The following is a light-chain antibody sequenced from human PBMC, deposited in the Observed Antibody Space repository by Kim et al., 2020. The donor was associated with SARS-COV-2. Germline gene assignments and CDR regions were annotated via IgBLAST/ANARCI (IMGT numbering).Light chain of an antibody. V-gene: IGKV3-15*01. J-gene: IGKJ4*01. CDR1: QSVHRN. Sequence: EVVLTQSPATLSVSPGESVTLSCRASQSVHRNLAWYQQKPGQAPSLLIDDASTRATGIPARFSGSGSGTEFTLTISSLQPDDSAVYYCQKYEKWPFTFGGGTKVDIK. CDR3: QKYEKWPFT. CDR2: DAS.